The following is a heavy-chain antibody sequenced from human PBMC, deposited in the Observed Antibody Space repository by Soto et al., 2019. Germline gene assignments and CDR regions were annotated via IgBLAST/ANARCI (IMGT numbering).Heavy chain of an antibody. J-gene: IGHJ2*01. CDR1: GYTFTSYA. V-gene: IGHV1-3*05. Sequence: QVQLVQSGAEEKKPGASVKVSCKASGYTFTSYAMQWVRQAPGQRLEWMGWINAGNGNTKSSQKFQGRVTITRDTSESTAYMELSSLRSEDTAMYYCARAPSWWYFDLWGRCTLVTVSS. CDR2: INAGNGNT. CDR3: ARAPSWWYFDL.